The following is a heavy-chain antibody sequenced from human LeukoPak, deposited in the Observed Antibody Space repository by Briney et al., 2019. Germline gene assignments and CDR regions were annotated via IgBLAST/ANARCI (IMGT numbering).Heavy chain of an antibody. CDR1: GGPISSYY. D-gene: IGHD6-19*01. Sequence: SETLSLTCTVSGGPISSYYWSWIRQPPGKGLEWIGYIYYSGSTNYNPSLKSRVTISVDTSKNQFSLKLSSVTAADTAMYYCARRRYSSGSDYWGQGTLVTVSS. CDR3: ARRRYSSGSDY. J-gene: IGHJ4*02. CDR2: IYYSGST. V-gene: IGHV4-59*08.